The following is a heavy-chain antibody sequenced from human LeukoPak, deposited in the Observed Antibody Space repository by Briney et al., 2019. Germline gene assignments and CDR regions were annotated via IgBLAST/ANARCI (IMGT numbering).Heavy chain of an antibody. CDR3: EELGITMIGGV. J-gene: IGHJ6*04. CDR1: GFTFSSYG. Sequence: GGSLRLSCAASGFTFSSYGMSWVRQAPGKGLEWVSYISSSCSTIYYADSVKGRFTISRDNAKNSLYLQMHSLRAEDTAVYYCEELGITMIGGVWGKGTTVTISS. CDR2: ISSSCSTI. V-gene: IGHV3-48*04. D-gene: IGHD3-10*02.